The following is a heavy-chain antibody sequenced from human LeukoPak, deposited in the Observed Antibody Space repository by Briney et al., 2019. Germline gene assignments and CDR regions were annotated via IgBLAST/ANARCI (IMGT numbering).Heavy chain of an antibody. D-gene: IGHD2/OR15-2a*01. Sequence: SVKVCCKASGGTFSNDAITWVRQAPGQGLEWMGRIVPILGFTNYPQRFEGKVTLTADKSTATAYMELSSLTSEDTAVYYCAREIGGGPYYFDYWGQGTLVTVSS. CDR1: GGTFSNDA. CDR2: IVPILGFT. CDR3: AREIGGGPYYFDY. V-gene: IGHV1-69*04. J-gene: IGHJ4*02.